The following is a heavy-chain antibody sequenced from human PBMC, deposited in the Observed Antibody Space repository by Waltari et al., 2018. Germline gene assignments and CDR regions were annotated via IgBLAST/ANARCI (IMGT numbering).Heavy chain of an antibody. J-gene: IGHJ2*01. D-gene: IGHD6-13*01. Sequence: QVQLQESGPGLVKPSETLSLTCPVSGGSISSYYWSWIRQPAGKGREWIGRIYTRGSANHNPSLKSRVTMSVDTAKNQFSLKLSSVTAADTAGYYCAREALSSSWLENWYFDLWGRGTLVTVSS. CDR2: IYTRGSA. CDR3: AREALSSSWLENWYFDL. CDR1: GGSISSYY. V-gene: IGHV4-4*07.